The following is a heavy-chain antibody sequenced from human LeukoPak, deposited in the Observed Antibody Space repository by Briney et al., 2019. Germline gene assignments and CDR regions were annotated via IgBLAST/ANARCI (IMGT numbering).Heavy chain of an antibody. D-gene: IGHD5-18*01. CDR1: GGSISSSNW. V-gene: IGHV4-4*02. CDR2: IYHSGST. Sequence: PSGTLSLTCAVSGGSISSSNWWSWIRQPPGKGLEWIGEIYHSGSTNYNPSLKSRVTISVDKSKTQFSLKLSSVTAADTAVYYCARDGGYNYGYDYYYMDVWGKGTTVTISS. J-gene: IGHJ6*03. CDR3: ARDGGYNYGYDYYYMDV.